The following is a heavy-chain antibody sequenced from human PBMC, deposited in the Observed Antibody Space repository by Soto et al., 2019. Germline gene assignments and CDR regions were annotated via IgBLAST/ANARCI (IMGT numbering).Heavy chain of an antibody. CDR2: INPDGSRT. CDR3: ATVKSGSYDLFDP. D-gene: IGHD3-10*01. J-gene: IGHJ5*02. Sequence: GGSLRLSCAASGFTFTNYWMHWVRQAPGKGRMWVSRINPDGSRTTYADSVKGRFAISRDNAKNTLYLQMNSLRAEDTAVYYCATVKSGSYDLFDPWGQGSLVTGSS. V-gene: IGHV3-74*01. CDR1: GFTFTNYW.